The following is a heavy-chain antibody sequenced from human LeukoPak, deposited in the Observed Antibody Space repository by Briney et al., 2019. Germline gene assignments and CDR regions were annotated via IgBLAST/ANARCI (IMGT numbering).Heavy chain of an antibody. CDR3: ARATKAAGPFDY. CDR1: GFTFSSYW. Sequence: GGSLRLSCAASGFTFSSYWMHWVRQAPGKGLVWVSRINSDGSSTSYADSVKGRFTISRDNAKNTVYLQMNSLRAEDTAVYYCARATKAAGPFDYWGQGTLVTVSS. V-gene: IGHV3-74*01. CDR2: INSDGSST. J-gene: IGHJ4*02. D-gene: IGHD6-13*01.